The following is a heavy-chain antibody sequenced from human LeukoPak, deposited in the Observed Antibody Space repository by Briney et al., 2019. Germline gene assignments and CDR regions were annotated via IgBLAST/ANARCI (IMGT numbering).Heavy chain of an antibody. CDR1: GYTFTGYY. J-gene: IGHJ4*02. CDR3: ATARSQGYRLELLDY. D-gene: IGHD1-7*01. V-gene: IGHV1-2*02. Sequence: GASVKVSCKASGYTFTGYYMHWVRQPPGQGLGWMGWINPNSGGTNYAQKFQGRVTMTEDTSTDTAYMELSSLRSEDTAVYYCATARSQGYRLELLDYWGQGTLVTVSS. CDR2: INPNSGGT.